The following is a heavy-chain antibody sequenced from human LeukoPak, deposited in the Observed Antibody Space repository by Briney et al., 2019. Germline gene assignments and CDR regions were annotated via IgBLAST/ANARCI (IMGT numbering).Heavy chain of an antibody. CDR1: GFTFSDYY. J-gene: IGHJ4*02. CDR2: ISSGGITI. D-gene: IGHD3-22*01. Sequence: GGSLRLSCAASGFTFSDYYMSWIRQAPGKGLEWVSYISSGGITIYYADSVKGRFTISRDNSKNTLYLQMNSLRAEDTAVYYCAKDSVNNHYYHSNWGGDYWGQGTLVTVSS. CDR3: AKDSVNNHYYHSNWGGDY. V-gene: IGHV3-11*01.